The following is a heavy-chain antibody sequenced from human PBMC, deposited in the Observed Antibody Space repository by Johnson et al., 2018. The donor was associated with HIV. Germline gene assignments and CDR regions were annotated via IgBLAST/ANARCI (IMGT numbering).Heavy chain of an antibody. Sequence: VQLVESGGGLMQPGGSLRLSCVASGFTVSNNFMSWVRQAPGKGLEWVSRINWNGAITAYADSVKGRFTISRDNAKNSLYLQMNSLRAEDTALYYCARDQYSTSDDDAFDIWGQGTMVTVSS. CDR3: ARDQYSTSDDDAFDI. V-gene: IGHV3-20*04. CDR2: INWNGAIT. D-gene: IGHD6-6*01. J-gene: IGHJ3*02. CDR1: GFTVSNNF.